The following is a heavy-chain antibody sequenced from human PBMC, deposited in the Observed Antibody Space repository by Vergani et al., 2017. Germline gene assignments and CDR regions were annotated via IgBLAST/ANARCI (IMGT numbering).Heavy chain of an antibody. V-gene: IGHV5-51*01. CDR3: ARGGYCSSTSCYTEYYFDY. CDR2: IYPGDSDT. D-gene: IGHD2-2*02. Sequence: EVQLVQSGAEVKKPGESLKISCKGSGYSFTSYWIGWVRQMPGKGLEWMGIIYPGDSDTRYSPSFQCQVTISADNSISTAYLQWSSLKASDTAMYYCARGGYCSSTSCYTEYYFDYWGQGTLVTVSS. J-gene: IGHJ4*02. CDR1: GYSFTSYW.